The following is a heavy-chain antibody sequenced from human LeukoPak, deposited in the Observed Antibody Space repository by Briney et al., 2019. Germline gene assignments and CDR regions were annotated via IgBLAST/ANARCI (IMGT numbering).Heavy chain of an antibody. D-gene: IGHD5-12*01. J-gene: IGHJ6*03. CDR3: ARDGATRGYYYYMDV. Sequence: GASVKVSFKASGYTFTSYYMHWVRQAPGQGLEWMGIINPSGGSTSYAQKFQGRVTMTRDMSTSTVYMELSSLRSEDTAVYYCARDGATRGYYYYMDVWGKGTTVTVSS. V-gene: IGHV1-46*01. CDR1: GYTFTSYY. CDR2: INPSGGST.